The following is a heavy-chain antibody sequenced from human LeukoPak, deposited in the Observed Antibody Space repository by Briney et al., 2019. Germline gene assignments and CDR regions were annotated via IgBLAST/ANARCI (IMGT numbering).Heavy chain of an antibody. D-gene: IGHD1-14*01. CDR1: GFTFSSYE. CDR3: ARAPRRDNPHMDV. Sequence: PGGSLRLSCAASGFTFSSYEMNWVRRAPGKGLEWVSYISSSGTSIYYADSVKARFTISRDNAKNSLYLQMNSLRAEDTAVYYCARAPRRDNPHMDVWGQGTTVTVSS. V-gene: IGHV3-48*03. J-gene: IGHJ6*02. CDR2: ISSSGTSI.